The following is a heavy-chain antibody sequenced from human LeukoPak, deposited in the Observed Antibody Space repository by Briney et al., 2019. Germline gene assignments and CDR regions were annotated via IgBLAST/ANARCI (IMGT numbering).Heavy chain of an antibody. CDR3: ARVWELLGSDAFDI. J-gene: IGHJ3*02. Sequence: ASVKVSCKASGYTFTGYYMHWVRQAPGQGLEWMGWINPNSGGTNYAQKFQGRVTMTRDTSIRTAYMELSRLRSDDTAVYYCARVWELLGSDAFDIWGQGTMVTVSS. V-gene: IGHV1-2*02. CDR2: INPNSGGT. CDR1: GYTFTGYY. D-gene: IGHD1-26*01.